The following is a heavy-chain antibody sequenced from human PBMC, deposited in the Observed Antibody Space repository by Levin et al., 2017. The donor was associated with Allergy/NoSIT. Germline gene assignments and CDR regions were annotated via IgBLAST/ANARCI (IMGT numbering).Heavy chain of an antibody. CDR1: GFTFSSYA. V-gene: IGHV3-23*01. CDR2: ISGSGGST. D-gene: IGHD5-12*01. CDR3: AKDPGRWLRGAFDI. Sequence: GGSLRLSCAASGFTFSSYAMSWVRQAPGKGLEWVSAISGSGGSTYYADSVKGRVTISRDNAKNTLYLQMNSLRAEDTAVYYCAKDPGRWLRGAFDIWGQGTMVTVSS. J-gene: IGHJ3*02.